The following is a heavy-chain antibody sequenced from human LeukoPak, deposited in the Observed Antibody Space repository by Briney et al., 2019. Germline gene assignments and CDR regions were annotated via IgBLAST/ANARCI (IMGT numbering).Heavy chain of an antibody. V-gene: IGHV3-11*06. Sequence: PGGSLRLSCAASGFIFSDYCMSWIRQAPGKGLEWLSYISSSSRHINYADSVKGRFTTSRDNAKKSLYLQMNSLRAEDTAVYYCAREGSYDSTGYYYGYWGQGTLVTVSS. D-gene: IGHD3-22*01. CDR2: ISSSSRHI. CDR3: AREGSYDSTGYYYGY. J-gene: IGHJ4*02. CDR1: GFIFSDYC.